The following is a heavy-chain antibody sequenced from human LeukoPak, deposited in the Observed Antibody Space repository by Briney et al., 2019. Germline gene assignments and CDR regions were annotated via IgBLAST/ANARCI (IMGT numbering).Heavy chain of an antibody. CDR1: GFTFSSYA. D-gene: IGHD2-8*02. V-gene: IGHV3-23*01. CDR2: ISGSGGNT. Sequence: PGGSLRLSCAASGFTFSSYAMSWVRQAPGRGLEWVSTISGSGGNTYYADSVKGRFTISRDNSKNTLFLQIDSLRDEDTAVYYCARRDCTGRNCYGREYFQHWGQGTLVTVSS. CDR3: ARRDCTGRNCYGREYFQH. J-gene: IGHJ1*01.